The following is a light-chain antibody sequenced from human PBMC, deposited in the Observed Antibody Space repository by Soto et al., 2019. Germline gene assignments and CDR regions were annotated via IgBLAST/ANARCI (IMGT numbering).Light chain of an antibody. J-gene: IGLJ2*01. V-gene: IGLV3-1*01. CDR2: QDS. CDR1: KLGDKY. Sequence: SYELTQPPSVSVSPGQTASITCSGDKLGDKYACWYQQKPGQSPVLVIYQDSKRPSGIPERFSGSNSGNTATLTISGTQAMDEADYYCKAWDSHVVFGGGTKLTVL. CDR3: KAWDSHVV.